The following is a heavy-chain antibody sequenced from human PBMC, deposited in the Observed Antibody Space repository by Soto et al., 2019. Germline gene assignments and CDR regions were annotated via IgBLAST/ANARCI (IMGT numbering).Heavy chain of an antibody. V-gene: IGHV2-26*01. Sequence: QVTLKESGPVLVKPTETLTLTCTVSGFSLSNARMGVSWIRQPPGKALEWLAHIFSNDEKSYSTSLKSRLTISKDTSKRQVVLTMTNMDPVDTATYDCARLNSGYYSNWFDPWGQGTLVTVSS. CDR3: ARLNSGYYSNWFDP. J-gene: IGHJ5*02. CDR1: GFSLSNARMG. CDR2: IFSNDEK. D-gene: IGHD5-12*01.